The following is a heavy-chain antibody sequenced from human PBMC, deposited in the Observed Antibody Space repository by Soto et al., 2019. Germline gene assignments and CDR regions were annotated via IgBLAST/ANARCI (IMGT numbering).Heavy chain of an antibody. Sequence: GGSLRLSYAASGFTFSSYAMSWVRQAPGKGLEWVSAISGSGGSTYYADSVKGRFTISRDNSKNTLYLQMNSLRAEDTAVYYCAKDRRAARTVPDYWGQGTLVTGSS. J-gene: IGHJ4*02. D-gene: IGHD6-6*01. V-gene: IGHV3-23*01. CDR2: ISGSGGST. CDR1: GFTFSSYA. CDR3: AKDRRAARTVPDY.